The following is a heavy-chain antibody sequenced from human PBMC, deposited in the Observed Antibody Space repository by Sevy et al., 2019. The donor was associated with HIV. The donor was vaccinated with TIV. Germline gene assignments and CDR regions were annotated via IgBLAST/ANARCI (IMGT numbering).Heavy chain of an antibody. Sequence: ASVKVSCKASGYTFTSYDINWVRQATGQGLEWMGWMNPNSGNTGYAQKFQGRVTMTRNTSISTAYMELGGLRSEDTAGYYCARGSHLDAFDIWGQGTMVTVSS. V-gene: IGHV1-8*01. CDR2: MNPNSGNT. CDR1: GYTFTSYD. J-gene: IGHJ3*02. CDR3: ARGSHLDAFDI.